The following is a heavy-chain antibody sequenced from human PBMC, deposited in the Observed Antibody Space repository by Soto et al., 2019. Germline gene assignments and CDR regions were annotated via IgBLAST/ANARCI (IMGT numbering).Heavy chain of an antibody. V-gene: IGHV3-21*01. CDR3: VKDEGIEAMDV. D-gene: IGHD3-3*02. J-gene: IGHJ6*02. CDR2: ITSSGSYV. Sequence: EVQLVESGGGLVKPGGSLRLSCVTSGFTFSRNTMNWVRQAPGKGLEWVASITSSGSYVYYADSVKGRFSASPDNAKNSLSLQMDSLRPDDTAIYFCVKDEGIEAMDVWGQGTTVTVSS. CDR1: GFTFSRNT.